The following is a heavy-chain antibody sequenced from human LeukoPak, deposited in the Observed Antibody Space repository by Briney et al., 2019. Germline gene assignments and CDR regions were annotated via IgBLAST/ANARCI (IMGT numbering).Heavy chain of an antibody. Sequence: AASVKVSCKASGYTFTVYYMHWVRQAPGQGLEWMGWINPNSGGTNYAQKFQGRVTITRDTSISTAYMELSRLRSDDTAVYYCARTSRGNSGFDYWGQGTLVTVSS. D-gene: IGHD4-23*01. V-gene: IGHV1-2*02. CDR3: ARTSRGNSGFDY. J-gene: IGHJ4*02. CDR1: GYTFTVYY. CDR2: INPNSGGT.